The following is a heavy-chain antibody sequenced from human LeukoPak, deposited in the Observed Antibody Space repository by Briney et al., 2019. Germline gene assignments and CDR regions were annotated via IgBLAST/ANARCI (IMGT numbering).Heavy chain of an antibody. D-gene: IGHD3-22*01. V-gene: IGHV1-69*04. CDR1: GGTFTDYS. CDR2: IIPILGIA. CDR3: ARVYSDSSGYRL. Sequence: GASVTVSCKAPGGTFTDYSISWVRQAPGQGLEWMGRIIPILGIANYAQKFQGRVTITADKSTSTAYMELSSLRSEDTAVYYCARVYSDSSGYRLWGQGTLVTVSS. J-gene: IGHJ4*02.